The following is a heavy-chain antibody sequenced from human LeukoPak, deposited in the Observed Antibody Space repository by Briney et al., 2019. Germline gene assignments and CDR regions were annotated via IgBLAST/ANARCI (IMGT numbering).Heavy chain of an antibody. V-gene: IGHV3-66*01. CDR3: ARALGNSTGDY. D-gene: IGHD7-27*01. J-gene: IGHJ4*02. CDR1: GFTVSSNY. CDR2: IYSADTT. Sequence: GGSLRLSCAVSGFTVSSNYMNWVRQAPGKGLEWVSVIYSADTTHYAESVKGRFTISRDNSKNTLYLQMSSLRVEDTAVYYCARALGNSTGDYWGQGTLVTVSS.